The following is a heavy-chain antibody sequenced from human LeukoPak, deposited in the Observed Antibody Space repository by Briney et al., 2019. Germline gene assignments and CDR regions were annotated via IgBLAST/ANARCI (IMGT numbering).Heavy chain of an antibody. Sequence: GGSLRLSCAASGLTFTSLWMTWVRQAPGKGLEWVANIKQDGSEKYYVDSVKGRFTISRDNAKNSVYLQMNSLRVEDTAVYYCARDRRMTVAGNFDSWGQGTLVTVSS. J-gene: IGHJ4*02. CDR1: GLTFTSLW. CDR2: IKQDGSEK. D-gene: IGHD6-19*01. V-gene: IGHV3-7*01. CDR3: ARDRRMTVAGNFDS.